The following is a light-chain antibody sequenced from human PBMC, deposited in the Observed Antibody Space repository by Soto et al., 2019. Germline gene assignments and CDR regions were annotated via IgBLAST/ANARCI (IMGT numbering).Light chain of an antibody. CDR1: SSDFGGYNY. V-gene: IGLV2-8*01. CDR3: SSYSGTNYHYV. J-gene: IGLJ1*01. Sequence: QSALTQPPSASGSFGQSVTISCTGTSSDFGGYNYVSWYQQHPGKAPKLMIYEVSERPSGVPDRLSGSKSGNTASLTVSGFQADDEADYYCSSYSGTNYHYVFGTGTKVTVL. CDR2: EVS.